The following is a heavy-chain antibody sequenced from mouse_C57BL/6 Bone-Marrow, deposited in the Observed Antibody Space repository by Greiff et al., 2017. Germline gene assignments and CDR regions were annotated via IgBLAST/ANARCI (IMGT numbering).Heavy chain of an antibody. D-gene: IGHD1-1*01. Sequence: VQLQQSGAELVKPGASVKLSCTASGFTITDYYMHWVKQRTEQGLEWIGRIDPEDGDTKYAPKFKGKATITADTSSNTAYLQLSSLTSEDTAVYYCARVATVVANCLDYWGKGTTLTVSS. V-gene: IGHV14-2*01. CDR1: GFTITDYY. CDR3: ARVATVVANCLDY. J-gene: IGHJ2*01. CDR2: IDPEDGDT.